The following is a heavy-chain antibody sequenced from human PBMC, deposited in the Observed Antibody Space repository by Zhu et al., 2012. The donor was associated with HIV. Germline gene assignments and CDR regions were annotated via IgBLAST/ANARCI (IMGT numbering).Heavy chain of an antibody. D-gene: IGHD3-10*01. CDR1: GYSISRGFF. CDR2: IYHTGST. J-gene: IGHJ4*02. CDR3: ARQVPYYHTSGVEKTLNF. V-gene: IGHV4-38-2*01. Sequence: QVQMQESGPGLVKPSETLSLACAVSGYSISRGFFWGWIRQSPGKGLEWIGSIYHTGSTYYTPSLKSRVTISVDTSKNQFSLKVTSVTAADTAVYYCARQVPYYHTSGVEKTLNFWGRGRLVTVSS.